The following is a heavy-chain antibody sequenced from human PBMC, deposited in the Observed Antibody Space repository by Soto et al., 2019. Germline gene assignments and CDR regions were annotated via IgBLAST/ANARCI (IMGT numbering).Heavy chain of an antibody. Sequence: GGSLRLSCAASGFTFSSYGMHWVRQAPGKGLEWVAVISYDGSNKYYADSVKGRFTISRDNSKNTLYLQMNSLRAEDTAVYYCAKVPGGSGYYKDRDYWGQGT. CDR2: ISYDGSNK. D-gene: IGHD3-22*01. J-gene: IGHJ4*02. V-gene: IGHV3-30*18. CDR3: AKVPGGSGYYKDRDY. CDR1: GFTFSSYG.